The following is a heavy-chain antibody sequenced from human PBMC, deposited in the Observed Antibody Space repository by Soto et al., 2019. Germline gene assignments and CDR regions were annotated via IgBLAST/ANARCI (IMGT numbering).Heavy chain of an antibody. CDR3: ASISAGVGELLSPHYYYYYGMDV. CDR1: GGTFSSYA. Sequence: QVQLVQSGAEVKKPGSSVKVSCKASGGTFSSYAISWVRQAPGQGLEWMGGIIPIFGTANYAQKFQGRVTITADESTSTDYMELSSLRSEDTAVYYCASISAGVGELLSPHYYYYYGMDVWGQGTTVTVSS. D-gene: IGHD3-10*01. J-gene: IGHJ6*02. CDR2: IIPIFGTA. V-gene: IGHV1-69*01.